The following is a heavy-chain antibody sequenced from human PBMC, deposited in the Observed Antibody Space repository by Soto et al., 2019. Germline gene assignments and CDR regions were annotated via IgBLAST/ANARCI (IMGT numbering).Heavy chain of an antibody. V-gene: IGHV3-23*01. CDR3: AKDHYYGSGSLYGMDV. J-gene: IGHJ6*02. CDR2: ISGSGGST. CDR1: GFTFSSCA. Sequence: VGSLRLSCAASGFTFSSCAMSWVRQAPGKGLEWVSAISGSGGSTYYADSVKGRFTISRDNSKNTLYLQMNSLRAEDTAVYYCAKDHYYGSGSLYGMDVWGQGTTVTVSS. D-gene: IGHD3-10*01.